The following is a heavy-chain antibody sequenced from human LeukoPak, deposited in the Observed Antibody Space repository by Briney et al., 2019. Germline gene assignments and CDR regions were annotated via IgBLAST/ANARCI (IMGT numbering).Heavy chain of an antibody. CDR2: ISCDGSSK. CDR1: GFTFSSYG. V-gene: IGHV3-30*03. Sequence: GGSLRLSCADSGFTFSSYGMHWVRQAPGKGLEWVAFISCDGSSKYYADSVKGRFTISRDKSKNTLYLQMDSLRAEDTAVYYCVTDIVVVVAATTPFDYWGQGTLVTVSS. D-gene: IGHD2-15*01. J-gene: IGHJ4*02. CDR3: VTDIVVVVAATTPFDY.